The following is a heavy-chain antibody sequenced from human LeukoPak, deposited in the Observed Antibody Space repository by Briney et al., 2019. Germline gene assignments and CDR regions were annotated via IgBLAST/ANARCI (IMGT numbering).Heavy chain of an antibody. V-gene: IGHV4-34*01. CDR3: ARGDGLHYCYYGMDV. CDR1: GGSFSGYY. D-gene: IGHD3/OR15-3a*01. CDR2: INHSGST. J-gene: IGHJ6*04. Sequence: PSETLSLTCAVYGGSFSGYYWSWIRQPPGKGLEWIGEINHSGSTNYNPSLKSRVTISVDTSKNQFSLKLSSVTAADTAVYYCARGDGLHYCYYGMDVWGKGTTVTVSS.